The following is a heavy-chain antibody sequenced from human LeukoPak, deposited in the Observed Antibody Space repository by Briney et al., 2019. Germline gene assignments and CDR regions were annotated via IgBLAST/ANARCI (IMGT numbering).Heavy chain of an antibody. CDR2: IKQDGNEK. Sequence: GGSLRLSCAASGFTFSGYWMSWVRQTPEKGLEWVANIKQDGNEKYYVDSVKGRFTISRDNAKNSLYLQMNSLRADDTAVYYCARDKIVGTTTLDYWGQGTLVTVSS. J-gene: IGHJ4*02. CDR1: GFTFSGYW. CDR3: ARDKIVGTTTLDY. D-gene: IGHD1-26*01. V-gene: IGHV3-7*01.